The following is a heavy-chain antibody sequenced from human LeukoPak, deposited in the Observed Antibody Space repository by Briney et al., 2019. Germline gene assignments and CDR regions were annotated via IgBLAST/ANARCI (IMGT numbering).Heavy chain of an antibody. CDR1: GFTFSSYA. D-gene: IGHD2-2*01. Sequence: GGSLRLSCAVSGFTFSSYAMSWVRQAPGKGLEWVSAISGSGGSTYYADSVKGRFTVSRDNSKNTLYLQMNSLRAEDTAVYYCAKIPRPGIVVVPAATFFDYWGQGTLVTVSS. CDR3: AKIPRPGIVVVPAATFFDY. J-gene: IGHJ4*02. CDR2: ISGSGGST. V-gene: IGHV3-23*01.